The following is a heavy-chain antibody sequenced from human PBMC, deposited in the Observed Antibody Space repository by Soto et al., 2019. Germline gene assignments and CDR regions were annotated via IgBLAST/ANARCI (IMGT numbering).Heavy chain of an antibody. CDR3: ARADSDISGFFYWFGP. CDR1: GGSVSSDSHY. D-gene: IGHD6-19*01. CDR2: IYNRGTT. V-gene: IGHV4-61*01. J-gene: IGHJ5*02. Sequence: SETLSLTCTVSGGSVSSDSHYWSWIRQPPGKRLQWIGYIYNRGTTQYNPSLRSRVTISVDTSKNQVSLKMKSVTPADTAIYYCARADSDISGFFYWFGPWGLGTPVTVSS.